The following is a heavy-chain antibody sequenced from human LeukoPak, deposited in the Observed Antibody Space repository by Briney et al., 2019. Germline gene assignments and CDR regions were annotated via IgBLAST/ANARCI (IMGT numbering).Heavy chain of an antibody. CDR1: GGTFSSYA. J-gene: IGHJ4*02. Sequence: SVKVSCKASGGTFSSYAISWVRQAPGQGLEWMGRIIPILGIANYAQKFQGRVTITADKSTSTAYMELSSLRSEDTAVYYCAKDRRFSPTFYYWGQGTLVTVSS. CDR2: IIPILGIA. CDR3: AKDRRFSPTFYY. D-gene: IGHD2/OR15-2a*01. V-gene: IGHV1-69*04.